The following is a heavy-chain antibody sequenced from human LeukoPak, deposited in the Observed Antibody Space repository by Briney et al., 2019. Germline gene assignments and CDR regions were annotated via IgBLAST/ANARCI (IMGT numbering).Heavy chain of an antibody. D-gene: IGHD3-16*01. V-gene: IGHV1-2*02. CDR1: GYTFTGYY. CDR2: INPNSGGT. CDR3: ARVRVGEDLDY. Sequence: APVKVSCKASGYTFTGYYMHWVRQAPGQGLEWMGWINPNSGGTNYAQKFQGRVTMTRDASISAAYMELSRLTSDDTAVYYCARVRVGEDLDYWGQGTLVTVSS. J-gene: IGHJ4*02.